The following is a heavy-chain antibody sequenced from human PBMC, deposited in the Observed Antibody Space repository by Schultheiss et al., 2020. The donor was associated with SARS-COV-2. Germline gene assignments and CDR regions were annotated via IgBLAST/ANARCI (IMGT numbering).Heavy chain of an antibody. Sequence: GGSLRLSCAASGFTFSSYAMSWVRQTPGKGLERISAISITGGRTYYAESVKGRFTISRDNAKNTLYLQMNSLRAEDTAVYYCAREYLTTWDAFDIWGQGTMVTVSS. V-gene: IGHV3-23*01. CDR2: ISITGGRT. CDR1: GFTFSSYA. D-gene: IGHD1-1*01. CDR3: AREYLTTWDAFDI. J-gene: IGHJ3*02.